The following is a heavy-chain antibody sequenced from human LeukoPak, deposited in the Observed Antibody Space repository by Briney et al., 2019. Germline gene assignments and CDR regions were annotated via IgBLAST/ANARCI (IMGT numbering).Heavy chain of an antibody. D-gene: IGHD3-22*01. CDR2: IHYSGDT. Sequence: PSVTLSLTCTVSGGSISSGGYYWSWIRQHPGKGLEWIGYIHYSGDTYYSPSLKSRLTISVDTSKNRFSLRLRSVTAADTAVYYCARVVAYDSTGYYLYYFDYWGQGTLVTVAA. CDR1: GGSISSGGYY. V-gene: IGHV4-31*03. J-gene: IGHJ4*02. CDR3: ARVVAYDSTGYYLYYFDY.